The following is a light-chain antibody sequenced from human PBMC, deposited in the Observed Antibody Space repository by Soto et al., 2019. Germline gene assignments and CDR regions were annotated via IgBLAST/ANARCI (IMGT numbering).Light chain of an antibody. J-gene: IGKJ5*01. CDR3: QQSYSTPN. V-gene: IGKV1-39*01. CDR2: SSS. Sequence: DIQLTQSPSSLSASVVDRVTITWRASQGIITYLNWYQQKPGKAPNLLIYSSSTLQSGVPSRFSGSGSGTDFTLTISSLQPEDFATYYCQQSYSTPNFGQGTRLEIK. CDR1: QGIITY.